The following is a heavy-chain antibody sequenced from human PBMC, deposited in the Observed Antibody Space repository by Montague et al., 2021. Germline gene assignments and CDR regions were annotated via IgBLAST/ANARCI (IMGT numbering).Heavy chain of an antibody. J-gene: IGHJ4*02. V-gene: IGHV4-61*01. Sequence: SETLSLTCNVSGGSVSTGNYYWTWIRQPPGKELEWIGYIYYTGSSKYNPSLESRVTMSISTSKKQFTLKLSSVTAADTAVYYCARGQWRFPYYLDSWGQGTRVTVSS. D-gene: IGHD6-19*01. CDR3: ARGQWRFPYYLDS. CDR1: GGSVSTGNYY. CDR2: IYYTGSS.